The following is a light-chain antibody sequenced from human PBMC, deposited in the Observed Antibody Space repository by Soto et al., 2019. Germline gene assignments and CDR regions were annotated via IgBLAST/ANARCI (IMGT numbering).Light chain of an antibody. CDR1: GLPKQY. CDR2: KDT. J-gene: IGLJ2*01. CDR3: QSADTSGTYVL. V-gene: IGLV3-25*02. Sequence: SYELTQPPSVSVSPGQTTWITCSGEGLPKQYAHWYQQKPGQAPVLVIYKDTERPSGIPERFSGSSSGTTVTLTISGVQAEDEADYFCQSADTSGTYVLFVGGTKVTVL.